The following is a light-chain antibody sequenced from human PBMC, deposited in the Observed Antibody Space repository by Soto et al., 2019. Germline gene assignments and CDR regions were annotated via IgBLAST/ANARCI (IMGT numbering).Light chain of an antibody. V-gene: IGKV1-6*01. CDR3: LQDYDYPWT. CDR2: AAS. Sequence: AIQMTQSPSSLSASVGDRVTITCRASQGIRNDLGWYQQRPGKAPKLLIYAASTLQSGVPSRFSGSESGTDFTLTISSLQPEDFATYYCLQDYDYPWTVGQGTKVDIK. CDR1: QGIRND. J-gene: IGKJ1*01.